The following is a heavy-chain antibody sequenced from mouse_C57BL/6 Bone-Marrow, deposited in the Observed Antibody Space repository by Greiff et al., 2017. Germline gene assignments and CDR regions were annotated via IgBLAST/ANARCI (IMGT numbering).Heavy chain of an antibody. V-gene: IGHV2-2*01. CDR2: IWSGGST. CDR3: ARNLGLLLLDY. CDR1: GFSLTSYG. Sequence: QVQLQQSGPGLVQPSQSLSITCTVSGFSLTSYGVHWVRQSPGKGLEWLGVIWSGGSTDYNAAFISRLSISKDNSTSQVFFKMNSLHADDTAIYYCARNLGLLLLDYWGQGTTLTVSS. D-gene: IGHD2-3*01. J-gene: IGHJ2*01.